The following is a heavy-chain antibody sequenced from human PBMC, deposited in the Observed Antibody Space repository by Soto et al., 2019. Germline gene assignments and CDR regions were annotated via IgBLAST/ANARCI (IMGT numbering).Heavy chain of an antibody. CDR1: GFTFSSYS. CDR3: ARDGGYSYGPFDY. J-gene: IGHJ4*02. V-gene: IGHV3-48*01. Sequence: GGSLRLSCAASGFTFSSYSMNWVRQAPGKGLEWVSYISSSSSTLYYADSVKGRFTISRDNAKNSLYLQMNSLRAEDTAVYYCARDGGYSYGPFDYWGQGTLVTVSS. CDR2: ISSSSSTL. D-gene: IGHD5-18*01.